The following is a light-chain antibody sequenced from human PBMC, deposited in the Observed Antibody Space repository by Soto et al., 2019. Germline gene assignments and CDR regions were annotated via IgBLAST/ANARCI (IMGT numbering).Light chain of an antibody. CDR2: KDN. J-gene: IGLJ3*02. CDR1: PLTRQY. V-gene: IGLV3-25*02. Sequence: SYELTRPPSMSVSPGQTARITCSGDPLTRQYVYWYQQKPGQAPLLVIYKDNERPSGIPERFSGSTSGTTGTLTISGVRAEDEADYYCQTADNSGTFLLFAGGTQLTVL. CDR3: QTADNSGTFLL.